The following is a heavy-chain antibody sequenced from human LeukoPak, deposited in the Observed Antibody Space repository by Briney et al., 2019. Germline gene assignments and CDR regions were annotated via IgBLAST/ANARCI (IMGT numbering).Heavy chain of an antibody. D-gene: IGHD1-26*01. V-gene: IGHV3-53*01. J-gene: IGHJ5*02. CDR3: ARGFQAGYYFDP. CDR2: IYSGGST. CDR1: GLNVSGIY. Sequence: PGGSLRLSCAASGLNVSGIYMTWVRQAPGKDLEWVSMIYSGGSTYYADSVKGRFTISRDNSKNTLYLQMNSLRAEDTAVYFCARGFQAGYYFDPWGQGTLVTVSS.